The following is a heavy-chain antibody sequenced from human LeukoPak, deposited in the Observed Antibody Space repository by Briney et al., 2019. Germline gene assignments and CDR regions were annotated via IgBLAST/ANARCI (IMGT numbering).Heavy chain of an antibody. D-gene: IGHD1-26*01. CDR2: MNPNSGNT. Sequence: ASVKVSCKASGYTFTSYDINWERQPTGHGLERMGWMNPNSGNTGYAQKFQGRVTMTRNTSISTAYMELSSLRSEGTAVYYCARGAGVGATLDYWGQGTLVTVSS. CDR3: ARGAGVGATLDY. CDR1: GYTFTSYD. V-gene: IGHV1-8*01. J-gene: IGHJ4*02.